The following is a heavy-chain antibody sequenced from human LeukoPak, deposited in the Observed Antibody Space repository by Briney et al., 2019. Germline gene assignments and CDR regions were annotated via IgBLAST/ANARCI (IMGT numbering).Heavy chain of an antibody. CDR1: GFTFSKAW. Sequence: GGALRLSCAGSGFTFSKAWMCWVRPAPGKELEWVGRIKSKTDGGTTDYAAPVKGRFTISRDESKNTLYLQMNSLKTDDTAVYYCTTDRSGVIQEGGQGTMVTVSS. D-gene: IGHD2-21*01. CDR2: IKSKTDGGTT. CDR3: TTDRSGVIQE. V-gene: IGHV3-15*01. J-gene: IGHJ3*01.